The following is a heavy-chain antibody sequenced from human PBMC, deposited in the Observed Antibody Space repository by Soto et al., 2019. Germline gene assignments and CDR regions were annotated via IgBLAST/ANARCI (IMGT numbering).Heavy chain of an antibody. J-gene: IGHJ4*02. CDR1: GFTFSSYG. CDR2: IWYDGSNK. CDR3: ARESFNPLGIFDY. V-gene: IGHV3-33*01. D-gene: IGHD3-9*01. Sequence: PGGSLRLSCAASGFTFSSYGMHWVRQAPGKGLEWVAVIWYDGSNKYYADSVKGRFTISRDNSKNTLYLQMNSLRAEDTAVYYCARESFNPLGIFDYWGQGTLVTV.